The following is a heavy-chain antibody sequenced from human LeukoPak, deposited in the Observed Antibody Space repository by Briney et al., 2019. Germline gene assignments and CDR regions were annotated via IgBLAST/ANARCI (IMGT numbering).Heavy chain of an antibody. CDR2: TSSSDAGA. CDR3: AREFSGSNYGFPFDY. J-gene: IGHJ4*02. V-gene: IGHV3-23*01. Sequence: PGGSLRLSCAVSGFPLSSYAMSWVRQAPGKGLEWVSATSSSDAGAYYADSVRGRFTISRDNSKNTLYLQMNSLRAEDAAVYYCAREFSGSNYGFPFDYWGQGTLVTVSS. D-gene: IGHD1-26*01. CDR1: GFPLSSYA.